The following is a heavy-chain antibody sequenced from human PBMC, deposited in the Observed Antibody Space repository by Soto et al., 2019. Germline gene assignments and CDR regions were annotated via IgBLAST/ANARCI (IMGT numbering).Heavy chain of an antibody. V-gene: IGHV3-9*01. D-gene: IGHD3-3*01. Sequence: EVQLVESGGGLVQPGRSLRLSCAASGFTFDDYAMHWVRQAPGKGLEWVSGISWNSGSIGYADSVKGRFTISRDNAKNSLYLQMNSLRAEDTALYYCAKDPYYDFWSGYYSFDYWGQGNLVTVSS. CDR1: GFTFDDYA. CDR3: AKDPYYDFWSGYYSFDY. J-gene: IGHJ4*02. CDR2: ISWNSGSI.